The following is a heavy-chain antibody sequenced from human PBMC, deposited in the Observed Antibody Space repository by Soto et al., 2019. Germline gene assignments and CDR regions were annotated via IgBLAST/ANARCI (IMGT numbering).Heavy chain of an antibody. J-gene: IGHJ4*02. Sequence: SVKVSCRASCYTFTSYGISWVRQAPGQGLEWMGWISAYNGNTNYAQKLQGRVTMTTDTSTSTAYMELRSLRSDDTAVYYCARVDTAMVRLDYWGQGTLVTSPQ. D-gene: IGHD5-18*01. CDR2: ISAYNGNT. CDR1: CYTFTSYG. V-gene: IGHV1-18*04. CDR3: ARVDTAMVRLDY.